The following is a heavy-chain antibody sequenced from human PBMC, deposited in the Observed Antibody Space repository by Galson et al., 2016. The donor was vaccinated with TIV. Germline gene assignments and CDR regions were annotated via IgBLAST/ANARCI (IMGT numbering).Heavy chain of an antibody. CDR2: MSAYSGAS. J-gene: IGHJ4*02. Sequence: SVKVSCKASGYTFSNFAITWVRQAPGQGLEWMGHMSAYSGASNYAQEFQGRVTITTDTSTSTAYMELRNLRFDDTAVYYCARYSSTSSRRFDYWGQGTLVTVSA. V-gene: IGHV1-18*01. D-gene: IGHD6-6*01. CDR1: GYTFSNFA. CDR3: ARYSSTSSRRFDY.